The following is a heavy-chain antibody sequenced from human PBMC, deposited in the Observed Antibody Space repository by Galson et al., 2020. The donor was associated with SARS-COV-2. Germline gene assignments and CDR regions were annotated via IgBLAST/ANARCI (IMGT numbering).Heavy chain of an antibody. J-gene: IGHJ6*03. CDR2: ISSDGTDK. CDR1: GFTLSNNG. CDR3: AKDAQITLVRGLIVGEYYSYYYMDV. D-gene: IGHD3-10*01. Sequence: GESLKISCAASGFTLSNNGFHWVRQAPGKGLEWVAVISSDGTDKYYADSVTGRFTISRDNSKNTLYLQMNSLRAEDTAVYYCAKDAQITLVRGLIVGEYYSYYYMDVWGKGTPVTISS. V-gene: IGHV3-30*18.